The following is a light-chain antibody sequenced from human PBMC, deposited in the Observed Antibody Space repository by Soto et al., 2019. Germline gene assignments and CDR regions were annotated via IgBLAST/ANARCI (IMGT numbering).Light chain of an antibody. CDR3: AAWDDSLNGVV. CDR2: TDN. J-gene: IGLJ2*01. V-gene: IGLV1-44*01. Sequence: QSVLTQPPSASGTPGQRVTISCSGSSSNIASNTVNWYQQLPGTAPKVLIYTDNQRPSGVPDRLSGSKSGTSASLAISGLQSEDEADYYCAAWDDSLNGVVFGGGTKLTVL. CDR1: SSNIASNT.